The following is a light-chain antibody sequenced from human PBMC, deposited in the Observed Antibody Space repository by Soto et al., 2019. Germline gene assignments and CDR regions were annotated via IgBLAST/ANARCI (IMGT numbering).Light chain of an antibody. V-gene: IGKV3-20*01. CDR3: QQYGSAPRT. CDR1: QSVSSDS. Sequence: EIVLTQSPGTLSLSPGERAILSCRASQSVSSDSLAWYRQKPGQAPRLLVYDASSRATGIPDRFSGSGSGTDFTLTISILEPEDFAVYYCQQYGSAPRTFGQGTKVEIK. J-gene: IGKJ1*01. CDR2: DAS.